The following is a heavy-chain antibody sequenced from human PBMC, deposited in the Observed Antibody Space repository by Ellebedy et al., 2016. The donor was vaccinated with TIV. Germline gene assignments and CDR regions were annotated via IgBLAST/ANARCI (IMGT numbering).Heavy chain of an antibody. J-gene: IGHJ4*02. CDR1: GFTFDDYA. V-gene: IGHV3-9*01. D-gene: IGHD3-10*01. CDR3: AKSPFSGGSGSYHFDY. Sequence: GGSLRLSXAASGFTFDDYAMHWVRQAPGKGLEWVSGISWNSGSIGYADSVKGRFTISRDNAKNSLYLQMNSLRAEDTALYYCAKSPFSGGSGSYHFDYWGQGTLVTVSS. CDR2: ISWNSGSI.